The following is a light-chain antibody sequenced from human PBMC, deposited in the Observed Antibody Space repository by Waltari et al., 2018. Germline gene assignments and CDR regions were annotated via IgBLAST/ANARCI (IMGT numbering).Light chain of an antibody. Sequence: QSVLTQPPSASGTPGQRVTIPCSGSNSNIGSNTVNWYQQLPGTAPKLLIYSNIQRPSGVPDRFSGSKSGTSASLAISGLQSEDEADYYCAAWDDSLNGNVFGSGTKVTVL. CDR3: AAWDDSLNGNV. CDR2: SNI. CDR1: NSNIGSNT. V-gene: IGLV1-44*01. J-gene: IGLJ6*01.